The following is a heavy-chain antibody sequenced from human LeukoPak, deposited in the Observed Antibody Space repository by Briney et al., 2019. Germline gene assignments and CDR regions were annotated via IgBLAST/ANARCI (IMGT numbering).Heavy chain of an antibody. CDR2: IRYDGSNK. CDR1: GFTFSSYG. D-gene: IGHD2-15*01. V-gene: IGHV3-30*02. J-gene: IGHJ5*02. CDR3: AKNVRYVVAGGWFDP. Sequence: PGGSLRLSCAASGFTFSSYGMHWVRQAPGKGLEWVAFIRYDGSNKYYADSVKGRFTISRDNSKNTLYLQMNSLRAEDTAVYYCAKNVRYVVAGGWFDPWGQGTLVTVSS.